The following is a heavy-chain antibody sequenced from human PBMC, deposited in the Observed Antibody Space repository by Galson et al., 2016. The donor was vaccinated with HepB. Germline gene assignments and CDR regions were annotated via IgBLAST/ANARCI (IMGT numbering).Heavy chain of an antibody. CDR3: VKDFYGSGSYYSVGHDH. Sequence: SLRLSCAASGFTFSNYAMNWVRQAPGKGPEWVSSIKGGGVSPKYADSVTGRFTISRDNTNNTLHLQMNSLRAEDTAVYYCVKDFYGSGSYYSVGHDHWGQGTLGTVSS. CDR1: GFTFSNYA. V-gene: IGHV3-23*01. D-gene: IGHD3-10*01. CDR2: IKGGGVSP. J-gene: IGHJ4*02.